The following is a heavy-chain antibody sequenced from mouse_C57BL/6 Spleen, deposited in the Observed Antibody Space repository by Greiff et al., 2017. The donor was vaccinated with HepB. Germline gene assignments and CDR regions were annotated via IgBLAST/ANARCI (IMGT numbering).Heavy chain of an antibody. Sequence: VHVKQSGPVLVKPGASVKMSCKASGYTFTDYYMNWVKQSHGKSLEWIGVINPYNGGTSYNQKFKGKATLTVDKSSSTAYMELNSLTSEDSAVYYCARGGTLDYWGQGTTLTVSS. CDR3: ARGGTLDY. CDR2: INPYNGGT. V-gene: IGHV1-19*01. CDR1: GYTFTDYY. J-gene: IGHJ2*01. D-gene: IGHD3-3*01.